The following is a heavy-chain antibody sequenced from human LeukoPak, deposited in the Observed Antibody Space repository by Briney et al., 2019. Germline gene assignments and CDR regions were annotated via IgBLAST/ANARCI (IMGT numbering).Heavy chain of an antibody. J-gene: IGHJ4*02. CDR1: GYTFTSYY. D-gene: IGHD5-12*01. CDR3: ARALGYVDIVATVVY. CDR2: INPSGGST. V-gene: IGHV1-46*01. Sequence: ASVKVSCKASGYTFTSYYMHWVRQAPGQGLEWMGIINPSGGSTSYAQKFQGRVTMTRDTSTSTVYTGLSSLRSEDTAVYYCARALGYVDIVATVVYWGQGTLVTASS.